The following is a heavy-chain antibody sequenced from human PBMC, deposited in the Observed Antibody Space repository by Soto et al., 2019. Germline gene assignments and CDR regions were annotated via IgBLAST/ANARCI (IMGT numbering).Heavy chain of an antibody. CDR3: AKGGAAPRRNYYYYGMDV. Sequence: EVQLLESGGGLVQPGGSLRLSCAASGFTFSSYAMSWVRQAPGKGLEWVSAISGSGGSTYYADSVKGRFTISRDNSKNTLYLQMNSLRAEDTAVYYCAKGGAAPRRNYYYYGMDVWGQGTTVTVSS. CDR1: GFTFSSYA. CDR2: ISGSGGST. D-gene: IGHD6-6*01. J-gene: IGHJ6*02. V-gene: IGHV3-23*01.